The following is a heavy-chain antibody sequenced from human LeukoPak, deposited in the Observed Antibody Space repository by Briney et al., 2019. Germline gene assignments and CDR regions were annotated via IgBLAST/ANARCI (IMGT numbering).Heavy chain of an antibody. J-gene: IGHJ4*02. D-gene: IGHD6-19*01. CDR1: GGSISSGDYY. CDR2: IYYSGST. CDR3: ARDRAVAGTHFDY. V-gene: IGHV4-30-4*08. Sequence: SQTLSLTCTVSGGSISSGDYYWSWIRQPPGKGLEWIGYIYYSGSTYYNPSLKSRVTISVDTSKNQFSLKLSSVTAADTAVYYCARDRAVAGTHFDYWGQGTLSPSPQ.